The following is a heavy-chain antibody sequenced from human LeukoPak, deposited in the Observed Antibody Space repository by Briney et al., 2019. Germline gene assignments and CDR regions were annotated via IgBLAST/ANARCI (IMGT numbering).Heavy chain of an antibody. CDR3: ARAGRTYYDFWSGYQGAFDI. Sequence: SQTLSLTCTVSGGSISSGGYYWSWIRQPPGKGLEWIGYIYHSGSTYYNPSLKSRVTISVDRSKNQFSLKLSSVTAADTAVYYCARAGRTYYDFWSGYQGAFDIWGQGTMVTVSS. J-gene: IGHJ3*02. CDR1: GGSISSGGYY. D-gene: IGHD3-3*01. V-gene: IGHV4-30-2*01. CDR2: IYHSGST.